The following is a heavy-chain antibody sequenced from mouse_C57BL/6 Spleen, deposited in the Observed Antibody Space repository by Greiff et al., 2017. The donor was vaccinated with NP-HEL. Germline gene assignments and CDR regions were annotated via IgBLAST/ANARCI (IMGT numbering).Heavy chain of an antibody. D-gene: IGHD1-1*01. CDR3: ARRITTVVAPRYFDV. Sequence: QVQLQQSGPELVKPGASVKISCKASGYAFSSSWMNWVKQRPGKGLEWIGRIYPGDGDTNYNGKFKGKATLTADKSSSTAYMQLSSLTSEDSAVYFCARRITTVVAPRYFDVWGTGTTVTVSS. J-gene: IGHJ1*03. CDR1: GYAFSSSW. V-gene: IGHV1-82*01. CDR2: IYPGDGDT.